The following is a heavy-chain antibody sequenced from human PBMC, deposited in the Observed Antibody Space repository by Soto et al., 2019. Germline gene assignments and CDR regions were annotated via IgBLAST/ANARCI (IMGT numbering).Heavy chain of an antibody. CDR3: AKQWNYDGYFDY. V-gene: IGHV5-51*01. Sequence: XEFKQICYKGSGYSFTSYWIGWVRQMPGKGLEWMGIIYPGDSDTRYSPSFQGQVTISADKSISTAYLQWSSMKASDTATYYCAKQWNYDGYFDYWGQGTLVTVSS. CDR2: IYPGDSDT. CDR1: GYSFTSYW. J-gene: IGHJ4*02. D-gene: IGHD1-7*01.